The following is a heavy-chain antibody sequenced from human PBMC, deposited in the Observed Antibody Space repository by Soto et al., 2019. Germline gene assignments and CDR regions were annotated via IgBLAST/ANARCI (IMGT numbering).Heavy chain of an antibody. V-gene: IGHV4-39*07. J-gene: IGHJ3*02. D-gene: IGHD3-22*01. CDR2: INHSGST. Sequence: PSETLSLTCTVSGGSISSSSYYWSWIRQPPGKGLEWIGEINHSGSTNYNPSLKSRVTISVDTSKNQFSLKLSSVTAADTAVYYCARDVTYDSSGYYPPMAFDIWGQGTMVTVSS. CDR3: ARDVTYDSSGYYPPMAFDI. CDR1: GGSISSSSYY.